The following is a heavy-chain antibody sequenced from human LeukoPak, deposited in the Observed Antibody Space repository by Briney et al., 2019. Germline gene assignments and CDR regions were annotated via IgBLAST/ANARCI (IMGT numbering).Heavy chain of an antibody. D-gene: IGHD6-13*01. V-gene: IGHV1-69*05. CDR2: IIPIFGTA. CDR3: ARAYSSGYLSSSWNAPFDP. Sequence: SVKVSRKASGGTFSSYAISWVRQAPGQGLEWMGGIIPIFGTANYAQKFQGRVTITTDESTSTAYMELSSLRSEDTAVYYCARAYSSGYLSSSWNAPFDPWGQGTLVTVSS. J-gene: IGHJ5*02. CDR1: GGTFSSYA.